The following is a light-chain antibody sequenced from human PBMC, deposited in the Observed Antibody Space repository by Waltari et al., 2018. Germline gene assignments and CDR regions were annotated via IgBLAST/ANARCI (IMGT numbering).Light chain of an antibody. CDR3: HQSSDLPGT. CDR2: YAS. CDR1: QSIGSD. Sequence: EIVLTQSPDFQSVTPKEKVTITCRASQSIGSDVHWYQQKPDQWPRLLIKYASRSFSGGPPRFSGSGSGTDFTLTINSLEAEDAATYYCHQSSDLPGTFGGGTKVEIK. V-gene: IGKV6-21*01. J-gene: IGKJ4*01.